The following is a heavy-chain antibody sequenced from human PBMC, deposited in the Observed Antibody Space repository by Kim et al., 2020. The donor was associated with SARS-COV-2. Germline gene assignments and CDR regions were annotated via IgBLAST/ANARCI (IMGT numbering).Heavy chain of an antibody. CDR1: GFTFSSYD. J-gene: IGHJ3*02. CDR2: IGTAGDT. D-gene: IGHD2-15*01. CDR3: ARDAGAGGDAFDI. V-gene: IGHV3-13*01. Sequence: GGSLRLSCAASGFTFSSYDMHWVRQATGKGLEWVSVIGTAGDTYYPGSVKGRFTISRENAKNSLYLQMNSLRAGDTAVYYCARDAGAGGDAFDIWGQGTMVTVSS.